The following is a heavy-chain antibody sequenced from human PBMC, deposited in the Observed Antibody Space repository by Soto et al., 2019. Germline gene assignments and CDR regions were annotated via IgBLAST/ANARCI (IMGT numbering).Heavy chain of an antibody. J-gene: IGHJ4*02. CDR2: ASGSGSGT. Sequence: GGSLRLSCAASGFTFSDFAMAWVRQAPGKGLEWVSSASGSGSGTYYADSVKGRFTISRDNSKDTLFLHMTNLRAGDTALYFCAKGRPGVAAAPDYWGQGTLVTVSS. D-gene: IGHD2-21*01. V-gene: IGHV3-23*01. CDR1: GFTFSDFA. CDR3: AKGRPGVAAAPDY.